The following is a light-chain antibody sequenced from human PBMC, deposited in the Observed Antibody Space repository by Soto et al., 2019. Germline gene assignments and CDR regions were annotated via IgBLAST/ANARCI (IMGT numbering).Light chain of an antibody. CDR2: YDD. Sequence: QSVLTQPPSVSEAPRQRVTISCSGSSSNIGNNAVNWYQQLPGQAPKIVIYYDDLLTSGVSDRFSGSKSGISASLAISGLQAEDEADYYCSSYTTSSSYVFGTGTKVTVL. J-gene: IGLJ1*01. CDR3: SSYTTSSSYV. V-gene: IGLV1-36*01. CDR1: SSNIGNNA.